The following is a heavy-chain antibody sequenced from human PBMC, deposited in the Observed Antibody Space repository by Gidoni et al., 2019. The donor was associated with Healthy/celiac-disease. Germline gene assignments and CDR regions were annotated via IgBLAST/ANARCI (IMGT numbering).Heavy chain of an antibody. CDR3: AIRGNGSGTLDY. Sequence: QVQLVQSGAEVKKPGASVKVSCKASGYTFTSYYMHWVRQAPGQGLEWMGINNPSGGSTSYAQNFQGRVTMTRDTSTSTVYMELSSLRSEDTAVYYCAIRGNGSGTLDYWGQGTLVTVSS. V-gene: IGHV1-46*01. D-gene: IGHD3-10*01. CDR2: NNPSGGST. CDR1: GYTFTSYY. J-gene: IGHJ4*02.